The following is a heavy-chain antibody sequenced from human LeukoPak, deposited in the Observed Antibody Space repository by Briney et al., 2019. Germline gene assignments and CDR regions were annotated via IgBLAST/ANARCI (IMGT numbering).Heavy chain of an antibody. Sequence: GASVKVSCKASGYTFTSYGISWVRQAPGQGLEWMGWISAYNGNTNYAQKLQGRVTMTTDTSTSTAYMELRSLRSDDTAVYYCARGPPYYDYVWGSYDYWGQGTLVTVSS. CDR2: ISAYNGNT. J-gene: IGHJ4*02. D-gene: IGHD3-16*01. CDR1: GYTFTSYG. CDR3: ARGPPYYDYVWGSYDY. V-gene: IGHV1-18*01.